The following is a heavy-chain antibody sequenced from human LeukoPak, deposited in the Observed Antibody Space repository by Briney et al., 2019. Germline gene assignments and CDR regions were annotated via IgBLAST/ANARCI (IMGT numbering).Heavy chain of an antibody. D-gene: IGHD6-19*01. J-gene: IGHJ4*02. V-gene: IGHV3-23*01. CDR3: TTDRVSGWYVDYFDY. Sequence: PGGSLRLSCAASGFTFSSYAMSWVRQAPGKGLEWVSAISGSGGSTYYADSVKGRFTISRDNSKNTLYLQMNSLKTEDTAVYYCTTDRVSGWYVDYFDYWGQGTLVTVSS. CDR1: GFTFSSYA. CDR2: ISGSGGST.